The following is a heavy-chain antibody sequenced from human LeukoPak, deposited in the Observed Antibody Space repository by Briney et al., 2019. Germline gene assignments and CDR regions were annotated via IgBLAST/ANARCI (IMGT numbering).Heavy chain of an antibody. CDR1: GGSFSGYY. Sequence: PSETLSLTCAVYGGSFSGYYWSWIRQPPGKGLEWIGEINHSGRTNYNPSLKSRVTISVDTSKNQFSLKLSSVTAADTAVYYCARASSSSKYYYYYYGMDVWGQGTTVTVSS. CDR3: ARASSSSKYYYYYYGMDV. CDR2: INHSGRT. D-gene: IGHD6-13*01. V-gene: IGHV4-34*01. J-gene: IGHJ6*02.